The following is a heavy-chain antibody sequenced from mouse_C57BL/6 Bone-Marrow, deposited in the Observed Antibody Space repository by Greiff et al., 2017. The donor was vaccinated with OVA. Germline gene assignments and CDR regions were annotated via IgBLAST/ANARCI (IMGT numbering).Heavy chain of an antibody. J-gene: IGHJ2*01. V-gene: IGHV14-4*01. Sequence: EVQVVESGAELVRPGASVKLSCTASGFNIKDDYMHWVKQRPEQGLEWIGWIDPENGDTEYASKFQGKATITADTSSNTAYLQLSSLTSEDTAVYYCTTLITTVVATDYWGQGTTLTVSS. D-gene: IGHD1-1*01. CDR3: TTLITTVVATDY. CDR2: IDPENGDT. CDR1: GFNIKDDY.